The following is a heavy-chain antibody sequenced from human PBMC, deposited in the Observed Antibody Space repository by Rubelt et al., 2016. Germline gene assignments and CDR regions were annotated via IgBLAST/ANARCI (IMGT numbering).Heavy chain of an antibody. CDR1: GFTVSSNY. CDR3: AREEDGGNSGYGY. V-gene: IGHV3-53*01. CDR2: IYRGGST. D-gene: IGHD4-23*01. Sequence: EVQLLESGGGLVQPGGSPRLSCAASGFTVSSNYMSWVRQAPGKGLDWVSVIYRGGSTYYADSVKGRFTISRDTSKNTLYLQMNSLRADDTAVYYCAREEDGGNSGYGYWGQGTLVTVSS. J-gene: IGHJ4*02.